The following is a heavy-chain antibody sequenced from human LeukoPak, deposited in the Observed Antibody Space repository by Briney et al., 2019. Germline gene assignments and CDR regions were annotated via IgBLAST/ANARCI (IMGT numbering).Heavy chain of an antibody. CDR2: LSGSFNST. J-gene: IGHJ4*02. Sequence: GGSLRLSCAASGFTFSSCAMSWVRQAPGTGLEWVSGLSGSFNSTYYADSVKGRFTISRDNSKNTLYLQMSSLRAEDTAVYYCAKDVVTTSHWYFDYWGQGTLVTVSS. CDR3: AKDVVTTSHWYFDY. V-gene: IGHV3-23*01. CDR1: GFTFSSCA. D-gene: IGHD1-1*01.